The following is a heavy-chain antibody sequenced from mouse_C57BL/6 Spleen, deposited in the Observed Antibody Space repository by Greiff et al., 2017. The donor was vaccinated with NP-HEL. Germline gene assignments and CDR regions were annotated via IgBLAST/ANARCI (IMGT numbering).Heavy chain of an antibody. Sequence: EVQLQQSGPELVKPGASVKISCKASGYSFTGYYMNWVKQSPEKSLEWIGEINPSTGGTTYNQKFKAKATLTVDKSSSTAYMQLKSLTSEDSAVYYCARGGSSLFDYWGQGTTLTVSS. V-gene: IGHV1-42*01. D-gene: IGHD1-1*01. CDR2: INPSTGGT. J-gene: IGHJ2*01. CDR1: GYSFTGYY. CDR3: ARGGSSLFDY.